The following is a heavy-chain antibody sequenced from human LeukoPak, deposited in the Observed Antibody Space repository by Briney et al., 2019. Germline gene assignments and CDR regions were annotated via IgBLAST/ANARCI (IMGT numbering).Heavy chain of an antibody. CDR2: ISGSSSST. Sequence: QPGGSLRLSCAASGFTFSSYAMSWVRQAPGKGLEWVSAISGSSSSTYYADSVKGRFTISRDNSKNTLYLQMNSLRAEDTAVYYCAKAPGRSGSSSTHDYWGQGTLVTVSS. CDR3: AKAPGRSGSSSTHDY. D-gene: IGHD6-6*01. V-gene: IGHV3-23*01. CDR1: GFTFSSYA. J-gene: IGHJ4*02.